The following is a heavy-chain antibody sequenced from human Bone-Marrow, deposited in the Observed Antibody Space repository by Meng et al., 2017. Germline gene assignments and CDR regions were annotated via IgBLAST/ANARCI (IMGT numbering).Heavy chain of an antibody. J-gene: IGHJ4*02. CDR1: GFSLRTSGVG. Sequence: SGPTLVKPTQTLTLTCTFSGFSLRTSGVGVGWIRQPPGKGLEWLALIYWDDDKRYSPSLKTRLTITKDTSKNQVVLTMANMDPVDTATYYCARGLVLRYFDWLLGGPPDYWGQGTLVTVSS. CDR3: ARGLVLRYFDWLLGGPPDY. V-gene: IGHV2-5*02. D-gene: IGHD3-9*01. CDR2: IYWDDDK.